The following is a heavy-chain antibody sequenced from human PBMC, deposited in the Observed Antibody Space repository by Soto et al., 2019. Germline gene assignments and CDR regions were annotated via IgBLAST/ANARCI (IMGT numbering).Heavy chain of an antibody. V-gene: IGHV1-46*01. CDR1: GHTFTGNY. J-gene: IGHJ4*02. CDR3: AREGGAHPFDY. Sequence: ASVKVSCKASGHTFTGNYMHWVRQAPGQGLEWMGIINPDGDVTTYAQKFQGRVTITADESTSTAYMELSSLRSEDTAVYYCAREGGAHPFDYWGQGTLVTVSS. D-gene: IGHD3-16*01. CDR2: INPDGDVT.